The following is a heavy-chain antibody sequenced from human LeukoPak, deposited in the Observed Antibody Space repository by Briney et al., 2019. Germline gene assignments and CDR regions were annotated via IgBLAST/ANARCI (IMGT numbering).Heavy chain of an antibody. CDR2: INPNGGGT. D-gene: IGHD1-26*01. CDR3: ARDQAGMVGATGSWPD. Sequence: GASVKVSCKASGYTFTGYYIHWVRQAPGQGLEWMGWINPNGGGTNYAQKFQSRVTMTRDTSISTAYMELSRLRSDDTAVYYCARDQAGMVGATGSWPDWGQGTLVTVSS. CDR1: GYTFTGYY. V-gene: IGHV1-2*02. J-gene: IGHJ4*02.